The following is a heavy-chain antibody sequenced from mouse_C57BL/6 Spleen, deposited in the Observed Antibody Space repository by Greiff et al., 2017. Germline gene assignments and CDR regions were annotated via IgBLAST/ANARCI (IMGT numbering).Heavy chain of an antibody. CDR2: IDPSDSYT. J-gene: IGHJ2*01. V-gene: IGHV1-69*01. CDR3: ARRGYPYYFDD. CDR1: GYTFTSYW. D-gene: IGHD2-14*01. Sequence: QVQLQQPGAELVMPGASVKLSCKASGYTFTSYWMHWVKQRPGQGLEWIGEIDPSDSYTNYNQKFKGKSTLTVDKSSSTAYMQLSSLTSEDSAVYYCARRGYPYYFDDWGQGTTLTVSS.